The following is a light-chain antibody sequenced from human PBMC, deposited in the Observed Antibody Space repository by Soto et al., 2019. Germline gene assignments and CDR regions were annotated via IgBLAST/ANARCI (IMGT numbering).Light chain of an antibody. J-gene: IGLJ3*02. CDR2: EVH. CDR3: CSYAGMQTWV. Sequence: QSALTQPRSVSGSPGQSVTISCTGASIDFGGYDSVSWYQQHPAKAPRRLIYEVHKRPSGVPDRFSGSKSGSTPSLTISGLPAQDAGELYCCSYAGMQTWVFGGGT. CDR1: SIDFGGYDS. V-gene: IGLV2-11*01.